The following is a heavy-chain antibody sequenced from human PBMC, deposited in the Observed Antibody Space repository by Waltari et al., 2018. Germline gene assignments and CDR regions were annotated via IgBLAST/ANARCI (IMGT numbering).Heavy chain of an antibody. CDR2: INREGIGT. J-gene: IGHJ6*03. CDR3: AREPSPDSSGYFYYYMDV. D-gene: IGHD3-22*01. CDR1: GFTFSRYW. V-gene: IGHV3-74*01. Sequence: EVQLVESGGGLVQPGGSLRLSCAASGFTFSRYWMHWVRPAPGKGLVWVYGINREGIGTIYADSVKGRFTSSRDNAKNTLYLQLNSLRVEDTAVYYCAREPSPDSSGYFYYYMDVWGKGTTVTVSS.